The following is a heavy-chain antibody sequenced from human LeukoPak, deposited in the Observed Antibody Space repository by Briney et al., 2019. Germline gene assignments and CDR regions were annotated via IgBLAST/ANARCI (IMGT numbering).Heavy chain of an antibody. CDR3: ARLYGSGSYGSMDV. D-gene: IGHD3-10*01. Sequence: GGSLRLSCAASGFTFSSYAMSWVRQAPGKGLVWVSRINSDGSSTSYADSVKGRFTISRDNAKNTLYLQMNSLRAEDTAVYYCARLYGSGSYGSMDVWGKGTTVTVSS. CDR2: INSDGSST. CDR1: GFTFSSYA. V-gene: IGHV3-74*01. J-gene: IGHJ6*03.